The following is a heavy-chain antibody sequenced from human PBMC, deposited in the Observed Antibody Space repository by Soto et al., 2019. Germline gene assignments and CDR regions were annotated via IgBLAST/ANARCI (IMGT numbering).Heavy chain of an antibody. CDR1: GFTFSSSA. CDR3: AKVYYSMEV. CDR2: LSGSGYDT. J-gene: IGHJ6*02. Sequence: PGGSLRLSCAASGFTFSSSAVSWVRQAPGKGLEWISSLSGSGYDTYYADSVKGRFTISRDTSKNTLYLQLNNVRADDTAVYYCAKVYYSMEVWGQGTTVTVSS. V-gene: IGHV3-23*01.